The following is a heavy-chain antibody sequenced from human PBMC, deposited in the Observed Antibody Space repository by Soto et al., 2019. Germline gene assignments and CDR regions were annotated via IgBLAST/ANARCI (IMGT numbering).Heavy chain of an antibody. CDR3: AREGQHPASFMTIQNYGMDV. CDR1: GFTFSSYS. CDR2: ISSSSYI. V-gene: IGHV3-21*01. Sequence: GGSLRLSCAASGFTFSSYSMNWVRQAPGKGLEWVSSISSSSYIYYADSVKGRFTISRDNAKNSLYLQMNSLRAEDTAVYYCAREGQHPASFMTIQNYGMDVWGQGTTVTVSS. D-gene: IGHD3-10*01. J-gene: IGHJ6*02.